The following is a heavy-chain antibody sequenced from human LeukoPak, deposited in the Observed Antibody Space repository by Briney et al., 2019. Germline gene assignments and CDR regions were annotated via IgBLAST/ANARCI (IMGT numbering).Heavy chain of an antibody. CDR2: ISGRGDST. J-gene: IGHJ4*02. CDR3: AKAHSSSWYYFGD. V-gene: IGHV3-23*01. D-gene: IGHD6-13*01. Sequence: GGSLRLSCAASGFTFRSYAMSWVRQAPGKGLEWVSVISGRGDSTHYVDSVKGRFTIPRDNSKNTLNLQMNSLRAEDTAVYYCAKAHSSSWYYFGDWGQGAPVTVSS. CDR1: GFTFRSYA.